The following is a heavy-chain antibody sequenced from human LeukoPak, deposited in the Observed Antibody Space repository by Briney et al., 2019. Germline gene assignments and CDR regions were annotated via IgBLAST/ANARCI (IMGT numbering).Heavy chain of an antibody. CDR2: IKQDGSEK. J-gene: IGHJ4*02. D-gene: IGHD6-19*01. CDR3: ARPVAGTVFPFDY. Sequence: PGGSLRLSCAASGFTFSSYWMSWVRQAPGKGLEWVANIKQDGSEKYYVDSVKGRFTISRDNAKSSLYLQMNSLRAEDTAVYYCARPVAGTVFPFDYWGQGTLVTVSS. CDR1: GFTFSSYW. V-gene: IGHV3-7*01.